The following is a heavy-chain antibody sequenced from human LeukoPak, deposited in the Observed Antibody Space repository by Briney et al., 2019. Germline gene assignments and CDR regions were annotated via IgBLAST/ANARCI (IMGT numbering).Heavy chain of an antibody. V-gene: IGHV4-34*01. J-gene: IGHJ4*02. Sequence: PSETLSLTCAVYGGSFSGYYWSWIRQPPGKGLEWIGEINHSGSTNYNPSLKSRVTISVDTSKNQFSLKLSSVTAADTAVYYCARLLYDFWSGYLDYWGQGTLVTVSS. CDR2: INHSGST. CDR1: GGSFSGYY. D-gene: IGHD3-3*01. CDR3: ARLLYDFWSGYLDY.